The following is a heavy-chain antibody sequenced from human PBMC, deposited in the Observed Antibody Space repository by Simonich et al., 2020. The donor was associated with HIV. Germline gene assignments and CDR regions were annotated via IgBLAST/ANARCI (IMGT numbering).Heavy chain of an antibody. V-gene: IGHV4-59*12. Sequence: QVQLQESGPGLLKPSEPLSLTCIVSGGSIHNYFWSWIRQPPGRGLEWVGYITNSARTNYNPPLKSRVTISVDTSKNQFSLKLNSVTAADTAVYYCARGGRHFDYWGQGTLVTVSS. J-gene: IGHJ4*02. CDR2: ITNSART. CDR1: GGSIHNYF. CDR3: ARGGRHFDY.